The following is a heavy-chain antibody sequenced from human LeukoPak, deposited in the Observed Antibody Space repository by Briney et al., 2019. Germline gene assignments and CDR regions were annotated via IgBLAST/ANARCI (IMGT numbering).Heavy chain of an antibody. CDR1: GFTFSSYD. CDR3: ARVEYDSSGHYFSY. D-gene: IGHD3-22*01. J-gene: IGHJ4*02. V-gene: IGHV3-13*01. Sequence: GGSLRLSCAASGFTFSSYDMHWVRQATGKGLEWVSAIGTAGDTYYPGSVKGRFTISRENAKNSLYLQMNSLRAGDTAVYYCARVEYDSSGHYFSYWGQGTLVTVSS. CDR2: IGTAGDT.